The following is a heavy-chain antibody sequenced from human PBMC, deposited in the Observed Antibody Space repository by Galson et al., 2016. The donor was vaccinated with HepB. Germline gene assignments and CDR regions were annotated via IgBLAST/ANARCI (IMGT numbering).Heavy chain of an antibody. V-gene: IGHV3-30*18. CDR2: ISHDGSSE. CDR3: ANLRTTVLTAGCDP. D-gene: IGHD4-23*01. CDR1: GFIFSNYG. Sequence: SLRLSCAASGFIFSNYGMHWVRQAPGKGLEWVAVISHDGSSEDYVDSVKGRFTIARDNSKNTLYLQMDSLRPEATAVYYCANLRTTVLTAGCDPWGQGTLVTVSS. J-gene: IGHJ5*02.